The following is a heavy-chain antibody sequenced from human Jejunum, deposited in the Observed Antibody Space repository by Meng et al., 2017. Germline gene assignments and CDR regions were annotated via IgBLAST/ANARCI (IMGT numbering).Heavy chain of an antibody. Sequence: GESLKISCEASGFTFRSYWMSWVRQAPGKGLEWVANIQVDGSEKYYVDSVKGRFSISRDNTKNSLYLQMNSLRAEDTAIYYCVRDSGSGYSPNESALDIWGQGTVVTVSS. V-gene: IGHV3-7*01. D-gene: IGHD5-12*01. CDR3: VRDSGSGYSPNESALDI. J-gene: IGHJ3*02. CDR2: IQVDGSEK. CDR1: GFTFRSYW.